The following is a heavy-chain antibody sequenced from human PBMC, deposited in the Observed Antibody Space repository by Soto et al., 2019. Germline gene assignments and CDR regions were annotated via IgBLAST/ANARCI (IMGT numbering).Heavy chain of an antibody. D-gene: IGHD2-2*01. CDR1: GYTFTGYY. CDR2: INPNSGGT. CDR3: ARGGCSSTSCYVSPYYYYYGMDV. J-gene: IGHJ6*02. Sequence: QVPLVQSGAEVKKPGASVKVSCKASGYTFTGYYMHWVRQAPGQGLEWMGWINPNSGGTNYAQKFQGWVTMTRDTSISTAYMELSRLRSDDTAVYYCARGGCSSTSCYVSPYYYYYGMDVWGQGTTVTVSS. V-gene: IGHV1-2*04.